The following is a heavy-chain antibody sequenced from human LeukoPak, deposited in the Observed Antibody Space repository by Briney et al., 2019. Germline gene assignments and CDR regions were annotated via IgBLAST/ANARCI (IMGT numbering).Heavy chain of an antibody. CDR1: GFTFSSSW. CDR3: ARGNQQLPRSTPDY. V-gene: IGHV3-74*01. D-gene: IGHD2-2*01. J-gene: IGHJ4*02. Sequence: GGSLRLSCAVSGFTFSSSWMHWVRQAPGKGLVWVSHIKTDGSTTACADSVKGRFTISRDNAKNTLYLQMNSLRAEDTGVYYCARGNQQLPRSTPDYWGQGTLVTVSS. CDR2: IKTDGSTT.